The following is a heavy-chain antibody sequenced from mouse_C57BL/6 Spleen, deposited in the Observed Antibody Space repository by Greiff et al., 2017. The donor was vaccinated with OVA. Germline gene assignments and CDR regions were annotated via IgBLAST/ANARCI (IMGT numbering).Heavy chain of an antibody. CDR3: ARRGGGTGTYWYFDV. Sequence: VQLQQSGAELVKPGASVKLSCKASGYTFTSYWMQWVKQRPGQGLEWIGEIDPSDSYTNYNQKFKGKATLTVDTSSSTAYMQLSSLTSEDSAVYYCARRGGGTGTYWYFDVWGTGTTVTVSS. V-gene: IGHV1-50*01. CDR2: IDPSDSYT. D-gene: IGHD3-3*01. CDR1: GYTFTSYW. J-gene: IGHJ1*03.